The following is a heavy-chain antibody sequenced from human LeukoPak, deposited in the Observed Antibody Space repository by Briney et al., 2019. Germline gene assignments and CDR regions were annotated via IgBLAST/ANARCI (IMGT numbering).Heavy chain of an antibody. CDR1: GYTFTGYY. Sequence: ASVKISCKASGYTFTGYYMHWVRQAPGQGLEWMGWINPNSGGTNYAQKFQGRVTMTRDTSISTAYMELSRLRSDDTAVYYCARGPVLGVVILDYWGQGTLVTVSS. D-gene: IGHD3-3*01. CDR2: INPNSGGT. V-gene: IGHV1-2*02. J-gene: IGHJ4*02. CDR3: ARGPVLGVVILDY.